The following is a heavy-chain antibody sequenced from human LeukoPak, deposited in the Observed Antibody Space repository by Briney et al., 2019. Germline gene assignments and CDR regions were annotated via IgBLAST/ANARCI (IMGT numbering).Heavy chain of an antibody. CDR1: GFTFDDYA. D-gene: IGHD6-19*01. Sequence: PGRSLRLSCAASGFTFDDYAMHWVRQAPGKGLEWVSGISWNSGSIGYADSVKGRFTISRDNAKNSLYLQMNSLRAEDTALYYCATLPEQWLARPPGSNDAFDIWGQGTMVTVSS. J-gene: IGHJ3*02. V-gene: IGHV3-9*01. CDR3: ATLPEQWLARPPGSNDAFDI. CDR2: ISWNSGSI.